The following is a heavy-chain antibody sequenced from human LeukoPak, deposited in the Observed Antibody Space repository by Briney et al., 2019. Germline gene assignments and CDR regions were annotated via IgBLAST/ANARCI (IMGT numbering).Heavy chain of an antibody. CDR3: ARTTLPALDY. CDR1: GFTFSTYG. CDR2: IDYGGSYK. Sequence: PGGSLRLSCAASGFTFSTYGMHWVRQAPGKGLEWVAFIDYGGSYKYYADSAKGRFTISRDNSRNTLYLQMNSLRVEDTAVYYCARTTLPALDYWGQGTLVTVSP. J-gene: IGHJ4*02. D-gene: IGHD2-2*01. V-gene: IGHV3-30*19.